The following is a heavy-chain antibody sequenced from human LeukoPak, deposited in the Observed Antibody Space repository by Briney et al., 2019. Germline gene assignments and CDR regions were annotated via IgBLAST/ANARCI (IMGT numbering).Heavy chain of an antibody. CDR2: INPSGGST. D-gene: IGHD3-22*01. CDR3: AREETVYYDSSGYYPFCFDY. Sequence: ASVKVSCKASGYTFTSYYMHWVRQAPGQGLEWMGIINPSGGSTSYAQKFQGRVTMTRDTSTSTVYMELSSLRSEDTAVYYCAREETVYYDSSGYYPFCFDYWGQGTLVTVSS. J-gene: IGHJ4*02. V-gene: IGHV1-46*01. CDR1: GYTFTSYY.